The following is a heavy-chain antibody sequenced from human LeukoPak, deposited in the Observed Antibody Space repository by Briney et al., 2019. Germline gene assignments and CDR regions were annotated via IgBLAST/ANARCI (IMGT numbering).Heavy chain of an antibody. CDR1: GYSISSGYY. CDR2: IYHSGST. CDR3: AREYDILTGKGAFGI. D-gene: IGHD3-9*01. Sequence: SSETLSLTCTVSGYSISSGYYWGWIRQPPGKGLEWIGSIYHSGSTYYNPSLKSRVTISVDTSKNQFSLKLSSVTAADTAVYYCAREYDILTGKGAFGIWGQGTMVTVSS. V-gene: IGHV4-38-2*02. J-gene: IGHJ3*02.